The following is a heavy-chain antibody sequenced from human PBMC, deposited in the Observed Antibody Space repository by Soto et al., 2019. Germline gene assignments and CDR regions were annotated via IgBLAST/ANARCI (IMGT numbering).Heavy chain of an antibody. CDR3: ARGPSGDKVDY. V-gene: IGHV4-34*01. J-gene: IGHJ4*02. Sequence: PSETLSLTCAVYGGSFSGYYWSWIRQPPGKGLEWIGEINHSGSTNYNPSLTSRVTISVDTSNNQFSLKLSSVTAADTAVYYCARGPSGDKVDYWGQGTLVTVSS. D-gene: IGHD7-27*01. CDR1: GGSFSGYY. CDR2: INHSGST.